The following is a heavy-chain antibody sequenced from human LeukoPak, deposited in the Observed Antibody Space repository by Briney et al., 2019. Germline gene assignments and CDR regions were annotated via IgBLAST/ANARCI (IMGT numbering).Heavy chain of an antibody. CDR1: GFTFSSYA. D-gene: IGHD2-2*01. Sequence: GGSLRLSCAASGFTFSSYAMHWVRQAPGKRLEWVAVISYDGSNKYYADSVKGRFTISRDNSKNTLYLQMNSLRAEDTAVYYCARAARYCSSTSCYFVYWGQGTLVTVSS. CDR3: ARAARYCSSTSCYFVY. J-gene: IGHJ4*02. CDR2: ISYDGSNK. V-gene: IGHV3-30-3*01.